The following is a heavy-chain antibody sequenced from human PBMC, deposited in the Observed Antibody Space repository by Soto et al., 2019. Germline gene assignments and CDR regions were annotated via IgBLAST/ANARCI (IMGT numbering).Heavy chain of an antibody. D-gene: IGHD3-3*01. J-gene: IGHJ6*03. CDR1: GFDFSSYS. Sequence: GGSLRLSCASSGFDFSSYSMNLVRQAPGKGLEWVSSINEDSSYIYYAHSLRGRFTISRDNAKESLCLQMNSLRAEDTAVYYCVRDFGWYFRSGYMDVWGDGATVTVSS. CDR3: VRDFGWYFRSGYMDV. V-gene: IGHV3-21*01. CDR2: INEDSSYI.